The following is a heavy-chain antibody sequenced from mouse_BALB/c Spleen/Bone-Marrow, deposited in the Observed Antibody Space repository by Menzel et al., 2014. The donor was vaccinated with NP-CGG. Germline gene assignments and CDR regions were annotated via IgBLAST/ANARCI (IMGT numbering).Heavy chain of an antibody. CDR1: GFSLTTYG. Sequence: VKLMESGPGLVQPSQSLSITCTVSGFSLTTYGVHWVRQSPGKGLERLGVIWSGGSIDYNAAFISRLSISKDNSKSQVFFKMNSLQPNDTAIYYCARNGAMDYWGQGTSVTVSS. CDR3: ARNGAMDY. J-gene: IGHJ4*01. V-gene: IGHV2-2*02. CDR2: IWSGGSI.